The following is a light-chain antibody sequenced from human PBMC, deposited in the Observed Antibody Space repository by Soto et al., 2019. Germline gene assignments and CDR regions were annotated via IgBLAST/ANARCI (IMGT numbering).Light chain of an antibody. J-gene: IGLJ2*01. CDR3: SSYTTIKTVV. V-gene: IGLV2-14*02. CDR1: GGDVGNYDL. Sequence: QSALTQPASVSGSPGQSITISCAGSGGDVGNYDLLSWYQQMPGKAPKLIIFEVNRRPSGVSDRFSGFKSANTAYLTISGVQPEDEADYHCSSYTTIKTVVFGGGTKLTVL. CDR2: EVN.